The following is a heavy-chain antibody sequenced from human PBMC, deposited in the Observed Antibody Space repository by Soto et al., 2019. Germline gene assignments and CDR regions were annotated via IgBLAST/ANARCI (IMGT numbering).Heavy chain of an antibody. D-gene: IGHD2-8*02. V-gene: IGHV3-53*01. CDR2: IYTSHS. Sequence: PGGSLRLSCAASGFSVSTNYMTWVRQAPGKGLEWVSVIYTSHSYYADSVKGRFTISRDISKNTLYLQMSSLRDDDTAIYYCAKDHITGFYTDWGQGTLVTVSS. J-gene: IGHJ4*02. CDR3: AKDHITGFYTD. CDR1: GFSVSTNY.